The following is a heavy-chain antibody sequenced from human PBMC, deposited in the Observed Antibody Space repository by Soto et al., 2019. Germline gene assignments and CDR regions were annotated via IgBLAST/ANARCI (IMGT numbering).Heavy chain of an antibody. CDR3: ARGVHDDSSGYYYFY. D-gene: IGHD3-22*01. CDR1: GGTFSGYA. CDR2: IIPLFGTA. Sequence: SVKVSCKASGGTFSGYAISWVRQSPGQGLEWMGGIIPLFGTAKHAQKFQGRITITADESTRTAYMELRSLRSEDKAVYYCARGVHDDSSGYYYFYWGQGTLVTVSS. J-gene: IGHJ4*02. V-gene: IGHV1-69*13.